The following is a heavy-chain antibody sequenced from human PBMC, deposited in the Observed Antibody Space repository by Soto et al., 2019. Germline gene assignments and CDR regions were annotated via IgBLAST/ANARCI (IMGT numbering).Heavy chain of an antibody. V-gene: IGHV1-24*01. J-gene: IGHJ4*02. CDR1: GYTLTELS. D-gene: IGHD6-19*01. Sequence: ASVKVSCKVSGYTLTELSMHWVRQAPGKGLEWMGGFDPEDGETIYAQKFQGRVTMTEDTSTDTAYMELSSLRSEDTAVYYCATEFWGIAVAGRGDNYYFDYWGQGTLVTVSS. CDR2: FDPEDGET. CDR3: ATEFWGIAVAGRGDNYYFDY.